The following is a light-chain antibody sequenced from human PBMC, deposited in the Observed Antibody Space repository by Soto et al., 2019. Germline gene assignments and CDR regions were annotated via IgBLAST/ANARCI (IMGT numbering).Light chain of an antibody. V-gene: IGKV3-20*01. Sequence: EIVLTQSPGTLSLSPGERATLSCRASQSVSNVYFAWYQQKPGQAPRLLIYDTSNRATGIPDRFSGSGSGTDFTLTSSRLEPEECAVYYCQQSGSSPRTFGHGPKLEIK. CDR3: QQSGSSPRT. J-gene: IGKJ2*01. CDR1: QSVSNVY. CDR2: DTS.